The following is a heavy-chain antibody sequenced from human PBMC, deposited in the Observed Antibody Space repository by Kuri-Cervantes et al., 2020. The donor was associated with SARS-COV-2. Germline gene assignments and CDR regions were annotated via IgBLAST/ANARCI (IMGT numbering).Heavy chain of an antibody. J-gene: IGHJ5*02. CDR2: FDPEDGET. Sequence: ASVKVSCKASGDTFTDHYIHWVRQAPGKGLEWMGGFDPEDGETIYAQKFQGRVTMTEDTSTDTAYMELSSLRSEDTAVYYCATATPLVGATIWFDPWGQGTLVTVSS. D-gene: IGHD1-26*01. CDR3: ATATPLVGATIWFDP. V-gene: IGHV1-24*01. CDR1: GDTFTDHY.